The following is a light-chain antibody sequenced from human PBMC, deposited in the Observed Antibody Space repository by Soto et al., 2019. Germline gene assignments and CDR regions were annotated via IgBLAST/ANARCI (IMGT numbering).Light chain of an antibody. J-gene: IGLJ1*01. CDR2: EVS. Sequence: QSALTQPASVSGSPGQPITISCTGTSSDVGGYNYVSWFQHHPGKAPKLIIYEVSYRPSGVSNRFSGSKSGDTASLTISGLQADDEADYYCSSFTNTITRYAFGTGTKLTVL. V-gene: IGLV2-14*01. CDR1: SSDVGGYNY. CDR3: SSFTNTITRYA.